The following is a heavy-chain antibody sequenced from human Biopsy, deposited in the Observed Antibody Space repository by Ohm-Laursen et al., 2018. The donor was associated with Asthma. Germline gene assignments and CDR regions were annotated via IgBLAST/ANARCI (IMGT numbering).Heavy chain of an antibody. CDR1: GFTFMTSG. J-gene: IGHJ4*02. V-gene: IGHV3-33*01. CDR2: VGSDESYT. CDR3: ARDFSRAIMIGGGREHYFDF. D-gene: IGHD3-16*01. Sequence: SLRLSCAASGFTFMTSGMHWVRQVPGKGLEWVATVGSDESYTDHADSVKGRFTISRDNSKNTLHLQMNSLSPEDTAVYYCARDFSRAIMIGGGREHYFDFWGQGTLVTVSS.